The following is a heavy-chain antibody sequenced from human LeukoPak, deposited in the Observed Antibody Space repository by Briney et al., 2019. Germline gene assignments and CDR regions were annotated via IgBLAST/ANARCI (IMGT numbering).Heavy chain of an antibody. Sequence: GGSLRLSCAASGFTLSSFTMNWVRQAPGKGLEWVSSISSSSSYIYSADSVKGRFTISRDNARNTLHLQMNSLRAEDTAVYYCAKALWFGELLKSGFDYWGQGTLVTVSS. CDR3: AKALWFGELLKSGFDY. D-gene: IGHD3-10*01. J-gene: IGHJ4*02. V-gene: IGHV3-21*04. CDR2: ISSSSSYI. CDR1: GFTLSSFT.